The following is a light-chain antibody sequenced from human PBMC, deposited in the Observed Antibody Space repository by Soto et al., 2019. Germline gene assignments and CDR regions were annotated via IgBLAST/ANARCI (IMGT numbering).Light chain of an antibody. Sequence: PGERFTLSCRGSQSISSTSLAWYQQKQGQAPRLLIYGASTRATGIPDRFSGSESGTDFTLPLSRLEPEDFEVYYCQQYGSLSWTFGQGTKVDIK. CDR3: QQYGSLSWT. CDR2: GAS. V-gene: IGKV3-20*01. J-gene: IGKJ1*01. CDR1: QSISSTS.